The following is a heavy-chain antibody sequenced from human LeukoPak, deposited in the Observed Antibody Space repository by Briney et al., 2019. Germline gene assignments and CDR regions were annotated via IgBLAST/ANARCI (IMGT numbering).Heavy chain of an antibody. Sequence: ASVKVSCKASGGTFSSYAISWVRQAPGQGLEWMGRIISILGIANYVQKFQGRVTITADKSTSTAYMELSSLRSEDTAVYYCARPTMIVVAKNYYYYGMDVWGQGTTVTVSS. D-gene: IGHD3-22*01. CDR1: GGTFSSYA. V-gene: IGHV1-69*04. J-gene: IGHJ6*02. CDR3: ARPTMIVVAKNYYYYGMDV. CDR2: IISILGIA.